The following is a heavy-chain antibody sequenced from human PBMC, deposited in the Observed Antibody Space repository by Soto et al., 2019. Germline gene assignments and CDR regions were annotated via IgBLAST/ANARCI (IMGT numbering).Heavy chain of an antibody. J-gene: IGHJ3*02. Sequence: SVKVSCKASGGTFSSYAISWVRQAPGQGLEWMGGIIPIFGTANYAQKFQGRVTITADKSTSTAYMELSSLRSEDTAVYYCASQSDYYDSSGYYWFAFDIWGQGTMVTVSS. CDR2: IIPIFGTA. CDR3: ASQSDYYDSSGYYWFAFDI. CDR1: GGTFSSYA. D-gene: IGHD3-22*01. V-gene: IGHV1-69*06.